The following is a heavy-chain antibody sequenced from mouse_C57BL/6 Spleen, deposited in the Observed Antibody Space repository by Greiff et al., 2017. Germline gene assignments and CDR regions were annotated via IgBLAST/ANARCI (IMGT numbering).Heavy chain of an antibody. Sequence: HLQHSCAALFRPWSSFTLSCKSSFSTFPDYELHCVNQTPVHFLSLILSLSPYPFCTAYNQKFKGKAILTADKSSRPAYMELRSLTSEDSAVYYCTRRYYGDFDYWGQGTTLTVSS. CDR3: TRRYYGDFDY. CDR1: FSTFPDYE. D-gene: IGHD1-1*01. J-gene: IGHJ2*01. CDR2: LSPYPFCT. V-gene: IGHV1-15*01.